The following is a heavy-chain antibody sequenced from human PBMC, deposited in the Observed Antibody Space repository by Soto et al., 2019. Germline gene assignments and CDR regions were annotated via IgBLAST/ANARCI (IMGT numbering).Heavy chain of an antibody. V-gene: IGHV6-1*01. Sequence: SQTLSLTCAISGDSVSSNSAAWNWIRQSPSRGLEWLGRTYYRSKWYNDYAVSVKSRITINPDTSKNQFSLQLNSVTPEDTAVYYCAREGSSSWYRDYYGTDVWGQGTTVTVSS. D-gene: IGHD6-13*01. CDR3: AREGSSSWYRDYYGTDV. J-gene: IGHJ6*02. CDR2: TYYRSKWYN. CDR1: GDSVSSNSAA.